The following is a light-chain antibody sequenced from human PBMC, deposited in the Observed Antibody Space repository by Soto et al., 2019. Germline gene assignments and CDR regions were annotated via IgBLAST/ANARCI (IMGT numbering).Light chain of an antibody. CDR3: GAWGDRLV. J-gene: IGLJ2*01. CDR2: RSD. Sequence: QSVLSQPPSASGTPGQRVTIPCSGSSSNIGSHHVNWYQHLPGTAPKLLIYRSDQRPSGVPVRFTGSKSVTSASLAISGLQSEYESFYYCGAWGDRLVFGGGTKLTVL. CDR1: SSNIGSHH. V-gene: IGLV1-47*01.